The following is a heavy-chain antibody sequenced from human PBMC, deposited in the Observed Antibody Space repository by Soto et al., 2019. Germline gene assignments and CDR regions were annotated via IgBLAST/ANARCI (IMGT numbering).Heavy chain of an antibody. D-gene: IGHD6-13*01. CDR2: IIPIFGTA. Sequence: QVQLVQSGAEVKKPGSSVKVSCKASGGTFSSYAISWVRQAPGQGLEWMGGIIPIFGTANYAQKFQGRVTIHADESTSTAELELSSLRSEDTAVYYCARERGGPAAGTMEGWWVDPRGQGAPVNVSS. J-gene: IGHJ5*02. CDR3: ARERGGPAAGTMEGWWVDP. CDR1: GGTFSSYA. V-gene: IGHV1-69*12.